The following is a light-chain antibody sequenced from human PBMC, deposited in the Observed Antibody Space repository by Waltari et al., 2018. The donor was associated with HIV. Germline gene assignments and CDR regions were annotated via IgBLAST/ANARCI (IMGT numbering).Light chain of an antibody. CDR3: CSYAGSSTFV. V-gene: IGLV2-23*02. CDR2: EVT. CDR1: RRHVGSSTL. Sequence: QSALTQPASASGSPGRSFTIPCTATRRHVGSSTLGSSYQQHPAKAPKLMIYEVTKRASGVSKRFSGSKSGNTASLTISGLQADVEADYYCCSYAGSSTFVFGGGTKLTVL. J-gene: IGLJ2*01.